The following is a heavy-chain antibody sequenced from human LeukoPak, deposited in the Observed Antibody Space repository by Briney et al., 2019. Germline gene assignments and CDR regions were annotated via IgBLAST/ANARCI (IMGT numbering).Heavy chain of an antibody. CDR2: IYWDDDK. CDR3: AHRRVLNWFDH. V-gene: IGHV2-5*02. CDR1: GYPRRTSGGG. J-gene: IGHJ5*02. Sequence: SGPTLVQPTQTLTLTCNFSGYPRRTSGGGVGWIRQPPGKALEWLTLIYWDDDKRYSPSLKSRLTITKDTSKNQVVLTMTNMDPVDTATYYCAHRRVLNWFDHWGQGTLVTVSS.